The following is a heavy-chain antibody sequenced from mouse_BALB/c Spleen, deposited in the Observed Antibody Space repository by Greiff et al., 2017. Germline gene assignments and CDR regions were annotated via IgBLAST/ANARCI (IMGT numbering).Heavy chain of an antibody. D-gene: IGHD1-1*01. CDR2: ISSSSSTI. CDR1: GFTFSSFG. CDR3: SRKGVTTVVPYAMDY. J-gene: IGHJ4*01. Sequence: EVNLVESGGGLVQPGGSRKLSCAASGFTFSSFGMHWVRQAPEKGLEWVAYISSSSSTIYYAATVKGRFTISRDNPKNTLFLQMTSLRSEDTAMYYCSRKGVTTVVPYAMDYWGQGTSVTVSS. V-gene: IGHV5-17*02.